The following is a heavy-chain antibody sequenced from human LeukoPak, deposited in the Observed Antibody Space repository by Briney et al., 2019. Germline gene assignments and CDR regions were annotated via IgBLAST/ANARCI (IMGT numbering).Heavy chain of an antibody. Sequence: ASVKVSCKASGYTFTSCGISWVRQAPGQGLEWMGWISAYNGNTNYAQKLQGRVTMTTDTSTSTAYMELRSLRSDDTAVYYCARERDYYDSSPQLYWGQGTLVTVSS. CDR2: ISAYNGNT. D-gene: IGHD3-22*01. J-gene: IGHJ4*02. V-gene: IGHV1-18*01. CDR3: ARERDYYDSSPQLY. CDR1: GYTFTSCG.